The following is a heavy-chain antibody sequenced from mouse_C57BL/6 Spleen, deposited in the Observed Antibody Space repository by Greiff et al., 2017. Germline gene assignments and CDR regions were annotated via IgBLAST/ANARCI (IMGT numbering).Heavy chain of an antibody. V-gene: IGHV1-62-2*01. J-gene: IGHJ1*03. CDR1: GYTFTEYT. D-gene: IGHD3-1*01. Sequence: VQLQQSGAELVKPGASVKLSCKASGYTFTEYTIHWVKQRSGQGLEWIGWFYPGSGSIKYNEKFKDKATLTADKSSSTVYMELSSLTYEDSAVYFCVRHRALSGYRHWYFEDWGTGTTVTVSS. CDR2: FYPGSGSI. CDR3: VRHRALSGYRHWYFED.